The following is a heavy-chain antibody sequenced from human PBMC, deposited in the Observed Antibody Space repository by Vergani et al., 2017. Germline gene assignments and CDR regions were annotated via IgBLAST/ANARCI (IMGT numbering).Heavy chain of an antibody. J-gene: IGHJ4*02. V-gene: IGHV3-7*01. D-gene: IGHD6-6*01. CDR3: ARGIAAVI. Sequence: EVQLLESGGGLVQPGGSLRLSCAASGFTFSSYAMSWVRQAPGKGLEWVANIKQDGSEKYYVDSVKGRFTISRDNAKNSLYLQMNSLRAEDTAVYYCARGIAAVIWGQGTLVTVSS. CDR1: GFTFSSYA. CDR2: IKQDGSEK.